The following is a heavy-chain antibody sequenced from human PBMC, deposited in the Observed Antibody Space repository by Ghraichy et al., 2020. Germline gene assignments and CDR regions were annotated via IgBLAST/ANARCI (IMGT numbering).Heavy chain of an antibody. V-gene: IGHV3-30*02. Sequence: GGSLRLSCAASGFIFSPYGMQWVRQVPGKGLEWVTLIRFDGSETYSADSVKGRFTISRDNSKNTLYLQMNSLRVEDTAVYYCARGAHDGNIDMDVWGRGTRVT. CDR3: ARGAHDGNIDMDV. CDR2: IRFDGSET. J-gene: IGHJ6*02. CDR1: GFIFSPYG. D-gene: IGHD4-23*01.